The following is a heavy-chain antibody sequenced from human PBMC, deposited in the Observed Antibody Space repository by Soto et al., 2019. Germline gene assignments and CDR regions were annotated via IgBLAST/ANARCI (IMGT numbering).Heavy chain of an antibody. Sequence: QVQLQESGPGLVKPSETLSLTCTVSGGSVSSGSYYWSWIRQPPGKGLEWIGYIYYSGSTNYNPSLKSRVTISVETSKNQFSLKLSSVTAADTAVYYCARSPGAVADNWFDPWGQGTLVTVSS. CDR2: IYYSGST. V-gene: IGHV4-61*01. D-gene: IGHD6-19*01. CDR3: ARSPGAVADNWFDP. CDR1: GGSVSSGSYY. J-gene: IGHJ5*02.